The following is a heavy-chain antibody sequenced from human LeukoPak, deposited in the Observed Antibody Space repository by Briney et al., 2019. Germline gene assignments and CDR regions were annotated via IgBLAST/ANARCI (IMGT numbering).Heavy chain of an antibody. CDR2: IIPILGIA. V-gene: IGHV1-69*04. CDR1: GGTFSSSA. J-gene: IGHJ4*02. CDR3: ARSTITGYYFDY. D-gene: IGHD5-12*01. Sequence: GSSVKVSCKASGGTFSSSAISWVRQAPGQGLEWMGRIIPILGIANYAQKFQGRVTITADKSTSTAYMELSSLRSEDTAVYYCARSTITGYYFDYWGQGTLVTVSS.